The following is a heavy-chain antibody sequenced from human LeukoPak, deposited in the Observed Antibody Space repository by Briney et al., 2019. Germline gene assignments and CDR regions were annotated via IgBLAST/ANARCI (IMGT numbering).Heavy chain of an antibody. CDR2: IYTSGST. CDR1: GGSISSYY. V-gene: IGHV4-4*07. Sequence: SETLSLTCTVSGGSISSYYWSWIRQPAGKGLEWIGRIYTSGSTKYNPSLKSRVTMSLDTSKNQFSLKLSSVTAADTAVYYCARDRSLGELTTESPSFDYWGQGTLVTVSS. D-gene: IGHD3-16*01. CDR3: ARDRSLGELTTESPSFDY. J-gene: IGHJ4*02.